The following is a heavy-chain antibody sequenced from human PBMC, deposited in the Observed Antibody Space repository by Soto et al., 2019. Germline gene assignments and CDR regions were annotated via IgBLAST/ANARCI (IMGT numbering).Heavy chain of an antibody. V-gene: IGHV3-48*01. CDR1: GFNFSRYA. Sequence: PGGSQRHSYAASGFNFSRYAMSWVRQAPGKGLEWVSYISSSGDIIYYADSVKGRFTISRDNAKNSLYLQMNSLRAEDTAVYYCARDLGYYDSSGYFDYWGQGTLVTVSS. J-gene: IGHJ4*02. D-gene: IGHD3-22*01. CDR3: ARDLGYYDSSGYFDY. CDR2: ISSSGDII.